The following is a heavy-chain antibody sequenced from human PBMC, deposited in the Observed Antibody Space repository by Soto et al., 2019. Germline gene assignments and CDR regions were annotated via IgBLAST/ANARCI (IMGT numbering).Heavy chain of an antibody. V-gene: IGHV1-18*01. CDR3: VRDLDGSGSYYTNY. D-gene: IGHD3-10*01. CDR2: IGPYNGKT. CDR1: GYAFSHYG. Sequence: VASVKVSCKXSGYAFSHYGITWVRQAPGQGLEWMGWIGPYNGKTNYAQKLQGRVTMTTDTSTGTAYMELRSLRSDDTAVYFCVRDLDGSGSYYTNYWGQGTLVTVSS. J-gene: IGHJ4*02.